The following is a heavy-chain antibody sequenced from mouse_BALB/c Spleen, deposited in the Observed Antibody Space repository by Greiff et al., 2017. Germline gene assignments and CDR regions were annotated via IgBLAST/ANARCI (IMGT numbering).Heavy chain of an antibody. D-gene: IGHD2-1*01. J-gene: IGHJ2*01. CDR1: GFTFSSFG. CDR3: ARGGGNYDFDY. CDR2: ISSGSSTI. V-gene: IGHV5-17*02. Sequence: EVKLMESGGGLVQPGGSRKLSCAASGFTFSSFGMHWVRQAPEKGLEWVAYISSGSSTIYYADTVKGRFTISRDNPKNTLFLQMTSLRSEDTAMYYCARGGGNYDFDYWGQGTTLTVSS.